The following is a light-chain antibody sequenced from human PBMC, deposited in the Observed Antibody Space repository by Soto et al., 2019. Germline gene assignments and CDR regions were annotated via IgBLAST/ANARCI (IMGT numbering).Light chain of an antibody. CDR1: SSDVGDYNY. CDR2: EVN. V-gene: IGLV2-14*01. J-gene: IGLJ1*01. Sequence: QSVLTQPASVSGSPGQSITISCTGTSSDVGDYNYVSWYQQNPGKAPKLIICEVNNRPSGISNRFSGSKSGNTASLTISGLQAEDEADYYCGSYTSSATYVFGTGTKLTVL. CDR3: GSYTSSATYV.